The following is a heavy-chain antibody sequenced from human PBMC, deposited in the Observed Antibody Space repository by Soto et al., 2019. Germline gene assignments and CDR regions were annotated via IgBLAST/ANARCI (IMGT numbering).Heavy chain of an antibody. D-gene: IGHD3-10*01. CDR2: ISAYNGNT. Sequence: QVQLVQSGAEVKKPGASVKVSCKASGYTFTSYGISWVRQAPGQGLEWMGWISAYNGNTNYAQKLQGRVTMTTDTSTSTAYMELRSLRSDDTAVYYYASTNAGSYYYYYYGMDVWGQGTTVTVSS. CDR1: GYTFTSYG. CDR3: ASTNAGSYYYYYYGMDV. V-gene: IGHV1-18*01. J-gene: IGHJ6*02.